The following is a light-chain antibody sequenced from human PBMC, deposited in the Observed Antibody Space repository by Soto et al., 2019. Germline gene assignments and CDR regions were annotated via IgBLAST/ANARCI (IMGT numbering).Light chain of an antibody. J-gene: IGKJ1*01. Sequence: IVVTQAPAPPSLSPGEKGPLSCRASQSVSANLAWYQHKPGQAPRLLIHGASTRATGIPARFSGSGSGTEFTLTISSLQSEDFAVYYCQQYNNWRWTFGQGTKVDIK. V-gene: IGKV3-15*01. CDR3: QQYNNWRWT. CDR2: GAS. CDR1: QSVSAN.